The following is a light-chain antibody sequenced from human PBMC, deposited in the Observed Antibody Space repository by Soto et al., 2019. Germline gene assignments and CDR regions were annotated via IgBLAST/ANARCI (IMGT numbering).Light chain of an antibody. J-gene: IGLJ2*01. CDR2: DVN. Sequence: QSALTQPASMSGSPGQSITISCTGTSSDVGGYNYVSWYRQHPGKAPNLVIYDVNSRPSGVSNRFSGRKSGNTASLTISGLQAEDEADYYSSSHSSSSTLVVFGGGTKLTVL. CDR3: SSHSSSSTLVV. V-gene: IGLV2-14*03. CDR1: SSDVGGYNY.